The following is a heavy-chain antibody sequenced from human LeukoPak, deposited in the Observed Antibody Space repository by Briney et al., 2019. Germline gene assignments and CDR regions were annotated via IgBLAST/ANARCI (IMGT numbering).Heavy chain of an antibody. CDR1: GGSVSSRNYS. J-gene: IGHJ4*02. CDR3: ARDYVWGSYRLAY. V-gene: IGHV4-61*02. CDR2: IYTSGST. D-gene: IGHD3-16*02. Sequence: SETLSLTCSVSGGSVSSRNYSWSWIRQPAGKGLEWIGRIYTSGSTNYNPSLKSRVTMSVDTSKNQFSLKLSSVTAADTAVYYCARDYVWGSYRLAYWGQGTLVTVSS.